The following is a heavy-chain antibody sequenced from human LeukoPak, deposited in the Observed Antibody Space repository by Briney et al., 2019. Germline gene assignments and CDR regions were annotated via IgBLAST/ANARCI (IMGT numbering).Heavy chain of an antibody. CDR1: GVSVNNDNW. Sequence: SGTLSLTCAVSGVSVNNDNWWSWVRQPPGKGLEWIGEIYHSGSTTYNPSLKSRVTISVDKSKNQFSLKLSSVTAADTAVYYCARGLRYFDWSNNLDAFDIWGQGTMVTVSS. J-gene: IGHJ3*02. CDR2: IYHSGST. CDR3: ARGLRYFDWSNNLDAFDI. V-gene: IGHV4-4*02. D-gene: IGHD3-9*01.